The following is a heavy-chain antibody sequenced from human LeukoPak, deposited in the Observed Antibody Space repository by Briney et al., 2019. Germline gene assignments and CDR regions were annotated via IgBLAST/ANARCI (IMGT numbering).Heavy chain of an antibody. CDR3: ARDRGFAVTIFGVVPFDY. CDR2: MNPNRGDT. Sequence: ASVKVSCKASGYTFTSYDIHWVRQATGQGLEWMGRMNPNRGDTDYAQKFQGRVTMTRDTSISTAYMELSSLRSDDTAVYYCARDRGFAVTIFGVVPFDYWGQGTLVTVSS. V-gene: IGHV1-8*01. J-gene: IGHJ4*02. D-gene: IGHD3-3*01. CDR1: GYTFTSYD.